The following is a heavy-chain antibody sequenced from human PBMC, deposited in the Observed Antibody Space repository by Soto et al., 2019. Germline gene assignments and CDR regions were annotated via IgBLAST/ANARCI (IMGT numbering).Heavy chain of an antibody. CDR3: ARDVFCGGAPACPDMDV. CDR1: GYTFSGYS. Sequence: QVVLEQSGGEVKKPGASVKVSCKASGYTFSGYSITWVRQAPGQGLEWMGRISGYNGNTKYARTLRGRLTLTTDTSTSTAYMELRSLTSDDTAVYYCARDVFCGGAPACPDMDVWGQGTTVTVSS. J-gene: IGHJ6*02. V-gene: IGHV1-18*04. CDR2: ISGYNGNT. D-gene: IGHD2-21*01.